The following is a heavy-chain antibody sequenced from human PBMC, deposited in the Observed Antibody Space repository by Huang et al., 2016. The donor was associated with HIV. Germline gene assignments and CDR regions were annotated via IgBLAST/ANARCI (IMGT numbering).Heavy chain of an antibody. J-gene: IGHJ3*02. CDR3: AKEEAGRFGAFDI. Sequence: QLQLVESGGGVVQPGGYLRLTWVASGFEFRSHDMHWVRQAPGKGLDWMTFIRYGGKNQQYGDSVTGRVTISRDNSKNTLYLQMNSLRPEDTAVYYCAKEEAGRFGAFDIWGQGTMVTVSS. CDR1: GFEFRSHD. V-gene: IGHV3-30*02. D-gene: IGHD3-10*01. CDR2: IRYGGKNQ.